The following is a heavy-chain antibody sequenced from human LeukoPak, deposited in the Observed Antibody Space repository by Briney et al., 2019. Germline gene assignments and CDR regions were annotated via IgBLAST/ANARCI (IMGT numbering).Heavy chain of an antibody. J-gene: IGHJ4*02. CDR2: INHSGST. Sequence: PSETLSLTCAVYGGSFSGYYWSWIRQPPGKGLEWIGEINHSGSTNYNPSLKSRVTISVDTSKNQFSLKLSSVTAADTAVYYCARGGLYCSSTSCSKHFDYWGQGTLVTVSS. CDR1: GGSFSGYY. D-gene: IGHD2-2*01. V-gene: IGHV4-34*01. CDR3: ARGGLYCSSTSCSKHFDY.